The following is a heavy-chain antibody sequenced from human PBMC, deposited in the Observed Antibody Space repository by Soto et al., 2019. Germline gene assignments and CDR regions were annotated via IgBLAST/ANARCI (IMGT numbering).Heavy chain of an antibody. CDR1: GGSISSSSYY. CDR3: ARLGGMELRYFDWVDY. J-gene: IGHJ4*02. D-gene: IGHD3-9*01. Sequence: SETLSLTCTVSGGSISSSSYYWGWIRQPPGKGLEWIGSIYYSGSTYYNPSLKSRVTISVDTSKNQFSLKLSSVTAADKAVYYFARLGGMELRYFDWVDYWGQGTLVTVSS. V-gene: IGHV4-39*01. CDR2: IYYSGST.